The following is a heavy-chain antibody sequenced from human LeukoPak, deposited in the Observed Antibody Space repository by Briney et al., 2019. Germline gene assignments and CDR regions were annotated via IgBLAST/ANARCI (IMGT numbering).Heavy chain of an antibody. CDR1: GFTFNNYG. Sequence: GGFLRLSCAASGFTFNNYGMHWVRQAPGKGLEWVAVISYDGSDKFYADSVKGRFTISRDNSKNTLYLQMNSLRTEDTAVYCCAKGPSSSTWYGIAFDVWGQGTMVTVSS. J-gene: IGHJ3*01. V-gene: IGHV3-30*18. CDR3: AKGPSSSTWYGIAFDV. D-gene: IGHD6-13*01. CDR2: ISYDGSDK.